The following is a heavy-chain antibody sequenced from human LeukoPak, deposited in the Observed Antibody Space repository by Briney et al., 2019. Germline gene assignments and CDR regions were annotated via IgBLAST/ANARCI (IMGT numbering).Heavy chain of an antibody. Sequence: SETLSLTCTVSGGSISGYYWSWVRQPPGKGLEWIGCLYYSGSTYYNPSLNSRVTLSLDTSQNQFSLKLSSVTAADTAVYYCARAGIPLHCGANFDYWGKGTLFT. V-gene: IGHV4-59*01. J-gene: IGHJ4*02. CDR1: GGSISGYY. CDR2: LYYSGST. CDR3: ARAGIPLHCGANFDY. D-gene: IGHD2-21*02.